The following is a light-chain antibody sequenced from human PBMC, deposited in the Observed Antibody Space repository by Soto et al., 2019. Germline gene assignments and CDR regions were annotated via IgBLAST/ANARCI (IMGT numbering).Light chain of an antibody. CDR3: QQRNNWPRYT. CDR2: DAS. V-gene: IGKV3-11*01. Sequence: ETVLTQSQATLSLSPGERATLSCRASQSVGSYLAWYQQKPGQAPRILIYDASNRATGIPARFSGSGSGTDFTLTISSLEPEDFAVYYCQQRNNWPRYTFGQGTNLEIK. J-gene: IGKJ2*01. CDR1: QSVGSY.